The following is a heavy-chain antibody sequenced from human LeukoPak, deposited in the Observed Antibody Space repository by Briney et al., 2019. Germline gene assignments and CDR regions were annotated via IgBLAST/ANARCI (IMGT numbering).Heavy chain of an antibody. Sequence: QTGGSLRLSCVASGFTFSSYWMHWVRQAPGKGLVWVSRISADGSSTNYADSVKGRFTISRDNAKSTLYLQMNSLRAEDTAVYYCAKDLNMIVVVITTSAIDYWAREPWSPSPQ. D-gene: IGHD3-22*01. CDR2: ISADGSST. CDR1: GFTFSSYW. J-gene: IGHJ4*02. V-gene: IGHV3-74*01. CDR3: AKDLNMIVVVITTSAIDY.